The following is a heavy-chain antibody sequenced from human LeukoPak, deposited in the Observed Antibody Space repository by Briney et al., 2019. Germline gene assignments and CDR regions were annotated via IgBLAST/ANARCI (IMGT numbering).Heavy chain of an antibody. CDR3: ARRVPAAMFDHVVFDY. CDR1: GGSISSSSYY. V-gene: IGHV4-39*01. D-gene: IGHD2-2*01. J-gene: IGHJ4*02. CDR2: IYYSGST. Sequence: SETLSLTCTVSGGSISSSSYYWGWIRQPPGKGLEWIGSIYYSGSTYYNPSLKSRVTISVDTSKNQFSLKLSSVTAADTAVYYCARRVPAAMFDHVVFDYWGQGTLVTVSS.